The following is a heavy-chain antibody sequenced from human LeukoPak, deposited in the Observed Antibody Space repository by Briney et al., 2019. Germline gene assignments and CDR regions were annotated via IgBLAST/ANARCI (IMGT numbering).Heavy chain of an antibody. J-gene: IGHJ3*02. V-gene: IGHV1-46*01. CDR3: ARDYCSGGSCYPNDAFDI. D-gene: IGHD2-15*01. CDR1: GYTSTSYY. Sequence: ASVKVSCKASGYTSTSYYMHWVRQAPGQGLEWMGIINPSGGSTSYAQKFQGRVTMTRDMSTSTVYMELSSLRSEDTAVYYCARDYCSGGSCYPNDAFDIWGQGTMVTVSS. CDR2: INPSGGST.